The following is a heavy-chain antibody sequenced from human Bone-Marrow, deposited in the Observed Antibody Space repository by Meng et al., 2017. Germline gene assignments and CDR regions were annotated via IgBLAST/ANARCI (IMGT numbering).Heavy chain of an antibody. CDR3: ARGAYGGYSYGTINFDY. CDR2: IDPKSGDT. CDR1: GYNFPDYW. V-gene: IGHV1-2*06. Sequence: ASVKVSCKPSGYNFPDYWLHWVRRAPGQGLEWMGRIDPKSGDTHYAQRFQGRVTMTTDTSTSTAYMELRSLRSDDTAVYYCARGAYGGYSYGTINFDYWGQGTLVTVSS. D-gene: IGHD5-18*01. J-gene: IGHJ4*02.